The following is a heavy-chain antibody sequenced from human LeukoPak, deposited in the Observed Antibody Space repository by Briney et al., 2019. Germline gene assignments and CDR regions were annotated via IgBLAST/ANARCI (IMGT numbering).Heavy chain of an antibody. CDR3: AKEVVTSHNYSMDV. Sequence: GGSLRLSCAPCGFTLSFFCMHWVRQAPGKGLVWVSRISIDGSLTTYADYVKGRFTISRDNAKNTLYLQMNSLRAKDTAVYYCAKEVVTSHNYSMDVWGKGTTVTVSS. CDR1: GFTLSFFC. J-gene: IGHJ6*03. V-gene: IGHV3-74*01. CDR2: ISIDGSLT.